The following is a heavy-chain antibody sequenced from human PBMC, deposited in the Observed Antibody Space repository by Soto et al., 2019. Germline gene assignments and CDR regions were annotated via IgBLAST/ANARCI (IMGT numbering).Heavy chain of an antibody. V-gene: IGHV4-39*01. D-gene: IGHD3-3*01. J-gene: IGHJ5*02. Sequence: PSETLSLTCTVSGGSISSSSYYWGWIRQPPGKGLEWIGSIYYSGSTYYNPSLKSRVTISVDTSKNQFSLKLSSVTAADTAVYYCAGSQYYDFWSGYFGVRWFDPWGQGTLVTAPQ. CDR2: IYYSGST. CDR3: AGSQYYDFWSGYFGVRWFDP. CDR1: GGSISSSSYY.